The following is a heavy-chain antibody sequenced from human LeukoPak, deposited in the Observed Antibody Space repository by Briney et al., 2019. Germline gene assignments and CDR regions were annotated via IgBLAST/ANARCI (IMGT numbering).Heavy chain of an antibody. Sequence: GGSLRLSCAASGFTFRSFSMNWVRQAPGKGLEWISYIASSSSSTYYADSVKGRFTISRDNAKNSLYLQMNSLRADDTAVYYCARAIGSYGDSAYWGQGTLVTASS. V-gene: IGHV3-48*04. J-gene: IGHJ4*02. CDR2: IASSSSST. CDR3: ARAIGSYGDSAY. D-gene: IGHD4-17*01. CDR1: GFTFRSFS.